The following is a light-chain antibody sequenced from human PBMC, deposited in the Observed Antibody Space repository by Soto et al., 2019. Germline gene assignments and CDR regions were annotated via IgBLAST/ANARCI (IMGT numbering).Light chain of an antibody. V-gene: IGLV2-11*01. Sequence: QSALTQPRSVSGSPGQSVTISCNGTSSDVGGYNYVSWYQQHPGKAPKLMIYDVSKRPSGVPDRFSGSKSGNTASLTISGLQAEDEADYYCFSYAGSYVFGTGTKLTVL. CDR2: DVS. CDR1: SSDVGGYNY. J-gene: IGLJ1*01. CDR3: FSYAGSYV.